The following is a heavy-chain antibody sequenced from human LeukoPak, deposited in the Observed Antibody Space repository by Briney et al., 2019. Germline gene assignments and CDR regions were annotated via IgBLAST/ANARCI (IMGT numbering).Heavy chain of an antibody. Sequence: GGSLRLSCAASVFTFGGYAMHWVRQAPGKGLVWVSAISWNSGSIGYADSVKGRFTISRDNAKNSLYLQMNSLRAEDTALYYCAKDIWDGYNLFGGFDYWGQGTLVTVSS. J-gene: IGHJ4*02. CDR1: VFTFGGYA. CDR3: AKDIWDGYNLFGGFDY. D-gene: IGHD5-24*01. CDR2: ISWNSGSI. V-gene: IGHV3-9*01.